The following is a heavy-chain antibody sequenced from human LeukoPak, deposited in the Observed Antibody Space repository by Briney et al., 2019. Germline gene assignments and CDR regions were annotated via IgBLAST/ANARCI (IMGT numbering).Heavy chain of an antibody. CDR2: INPNSGGT. Sequence: ASVKVSCKATGYTFTGYYMHWVRQARGQGLEWMGWINPNSGGTNYAQKFQGRVTMTRDTSISTAYMELSRLRSDDTAVYYCARGAGYSGRSVDYWDQGTLVTVSS. CDR1: GYTFTGYY. CDR3: ARGAGYSGRSVDY. J-gene: IGHJ4*02. D-gene: IGHD3-22*01. V-gene: IGHV1-2*02.